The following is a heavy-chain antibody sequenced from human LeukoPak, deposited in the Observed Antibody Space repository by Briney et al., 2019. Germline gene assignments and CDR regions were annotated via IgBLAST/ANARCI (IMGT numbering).Heavy chain of an antibody. CDR1: GFTFSSYA. J-gene: IGHJ6*02. CDR2: ISGSGGST. V-gene: IGHV3-23*01. Sequence: HPGGSLRLSCAASGFTFSSYAMSWVRQAPGKGLEWVSAISGSGGSTYYADSVKGRFTISRDNSKNTLYLQMNSLRAEDTAVYYCAKAPYYYYGMDVWGQGTTVTVSS. CDR3: AKAPYYYYGMDV.